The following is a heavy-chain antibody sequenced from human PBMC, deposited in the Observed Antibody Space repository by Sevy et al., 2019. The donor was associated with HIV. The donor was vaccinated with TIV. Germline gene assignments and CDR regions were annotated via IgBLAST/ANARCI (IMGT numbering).Heavy chain of an antibody. CDR1: GGTFSSYA. Sequence: ASVKVSCKASGGTFSSYAISWVRQAPGQGLEWMGGIIPNLGTANYAQKFQGRVTITADESTSTAYMVLSSLRSEDTAVYYCARDGVTSFGVVIVWGYFDYWGQGTLVTVSS. V-gene: IGHV1-69*13. CDR3: ARDGVTSFGVVIVWGYFDY. CDR2: IIPNLGTA. J-gene: IGHJ4*02. D-gene: IGHD3-3*01.